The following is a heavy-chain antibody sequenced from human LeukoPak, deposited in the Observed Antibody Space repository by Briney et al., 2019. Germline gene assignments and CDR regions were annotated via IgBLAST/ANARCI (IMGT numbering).Heavy chain of an antibody. D-gene: IGHD5-18*01. CDR2: ISSSSSYI. CDR3: ARVGGYSYGYGMDV. CDR1: GFTFSSYS. J-gene: IGHJ6*02. V-gene: IGHV3-21*01. Sequence: GGSLRLSCAASGFTFSSYSMNWVRQAPGKGLEWVSSISSSSSYIYYADSLKGRFTISRDNAKNSLYLQMNSLRAEDTAVYYCARVGGYSYGYGMDVWGQGTTVTVSS.